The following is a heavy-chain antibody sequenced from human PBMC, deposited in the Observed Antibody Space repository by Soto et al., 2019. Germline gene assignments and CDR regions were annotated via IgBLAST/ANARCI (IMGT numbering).Heavy chain of an antibody. Sequence: SETLSLTCTVSGGSISNFYWNRIRQPPGKGLEWIGYIYYSGSTNYNPSLKSRVTISVDTSRDQFSLQLSSVTAADTAVYYCARKSTKNAWYPFDYWGQGTLVTVSS. D-gene: IGHD2-8*01. V-gene: IGHV4-59*01. CDR3: ARKSTKNAWYPFDY. CDR2: IYYSGST. CDR1: GGSISNFY. J-gene: IGHJ4*02.